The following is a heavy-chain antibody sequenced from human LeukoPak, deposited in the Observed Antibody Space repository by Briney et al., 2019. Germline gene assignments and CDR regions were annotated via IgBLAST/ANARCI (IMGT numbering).Heavy chain of an antibody. CDR3: TGTTVTTVDYFDY. J-gene: IGHJ4*02. V-gene: IGHV3-49*04. CDR2: IRSKAYGGTT. D-gene: IGHD4-17*01. Sequence: GGSLRLSCTASGFTFGDYAMSWVRQAPGKGLEWVGFIRSKAYGGTTEYAASVKGRFTISRDDSKSIAYLQMNSLKTEDTAVYYCTGTTVTTVDYFDYWGQGTLDTVSS. CDR1: GFTFGDYA.